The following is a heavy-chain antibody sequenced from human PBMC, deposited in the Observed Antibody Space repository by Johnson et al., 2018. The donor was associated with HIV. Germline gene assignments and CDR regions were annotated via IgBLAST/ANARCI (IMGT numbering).Heavy chain of an antibody. CDR1: EFTVSGGY. V-gene: IGHV3-53*05. CDR3: ARDNGAVAGPEGAFDI. Sequence: VRLVETGGGLIQPGGSLRLSCAASEFTVSGGYMNWVRQAPGKGMEWVSGIHSGGSTYYADSVKGRFTISRDNSKNTLYLQMNSLRAEDTAVYYCARDNGAVAGPEGAFDIWGQGTMVTVSS. D-gene: IGHD6-19*01. J-gene: IGHJ3*02. CDR2: IHSGGST.